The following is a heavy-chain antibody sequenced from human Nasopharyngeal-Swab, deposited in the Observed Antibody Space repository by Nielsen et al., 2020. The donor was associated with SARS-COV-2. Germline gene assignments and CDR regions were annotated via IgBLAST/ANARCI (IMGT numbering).Heavy chain of an antibody. V-gene: IGHV4-59*01. CDR2: IYYSGST. CDR1: GGSISSYY. Sequence: SATLSLTCTVSGGSISSYYWSWIRQPPGKGLEWIGYIYYSGSTNYNPSLKSRVTISVDTSKNQFSLKLSSVTAADTAVYYCARGWRAVRGYNWFDPWGQGTLVTVSS. CDR3: ARGWRAVRGYNWFDP. J-gene: IGHJ5*02. D-gene: IGHD3-10*01.